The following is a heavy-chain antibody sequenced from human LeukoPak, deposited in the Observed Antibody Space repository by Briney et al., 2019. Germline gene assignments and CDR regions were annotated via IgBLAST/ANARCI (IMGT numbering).Heavy chain of an antibody. CDR1: GLPFSDFS. Sequence: GGSLRLSCAASGLPFSDFSMSWVRQAPGKGLEWISTTNSGGTSTYYAESVKGRFTISRDNSKNTLYLQMSSLRVEDTAVYYCAKQSYARSLGEGGPGTLVSVSS. D-gene: IGHD2-8*01. J-gene: IGHJ4*02. CDR2: TNSGGTST. CDR3: AKQSYARSLGE. V-gene: IGHV3-23*01.